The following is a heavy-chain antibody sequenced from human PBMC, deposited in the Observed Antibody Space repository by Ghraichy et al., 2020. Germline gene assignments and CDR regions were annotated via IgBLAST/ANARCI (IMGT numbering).Heavy chain of an antibody. CDR3: ARDPGYCSGGRCYGDAFDI. V-gene: IGHV3-21*01. D-gene: IGHD2-15*01. CDR2: ISTSSSYI. CDR1: GFTFSSYD. J-gene: IGHJ3*02. Sequence: GGSRRLSCAVSGFTFSSYDMNWVRQAPGMGLEWVSYISTSSSYIYYADSVKGRFTISRDNAKNSLSLQMNSLRAEDTAVYYCARDPGYCSGGRCYGDAFDIWGQGTMVTVSS.